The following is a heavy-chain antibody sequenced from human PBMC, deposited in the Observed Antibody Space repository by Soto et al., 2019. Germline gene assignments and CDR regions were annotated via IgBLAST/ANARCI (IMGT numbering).Heavy chain of an antibody. V-gene: IGHV2-5*02. CDR1: GFSLSTSGVA. Sequence: GPTLVNPTQTLTLTCTFSGFSLSTSGVAVGWIRQPPGKALEWLAIIFWDDDKRYSPSLKSRLTITKDISKNQVVLTMTNMDPVDTAXYYCXHSPYSSSSKGAFDIWGQGTMVTVSS. D-gene: IGHD6-13*01. CDR3: XHSPYSSSSKGAFDI. J-gene: IGHJ3*02. CDR2: IFWDDDK.